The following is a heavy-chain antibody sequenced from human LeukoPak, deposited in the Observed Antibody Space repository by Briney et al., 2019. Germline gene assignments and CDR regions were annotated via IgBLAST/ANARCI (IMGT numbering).Heavy chain of an antibody. J-gene: IGHJ5*02. CDR1: GYTFTGYY. CDR3: ARRFRIAAVGALDP. Sequence: ASVKVSCKASGYTFTGYYMHWVRQAPGQGLEWMGWINPNSDGTNYAQKFQGRVTMTRDTSISTAYMELSRLRSDDTAVYYCARRFRIAAVGALDPWGQGTLVTVSS. V-gene: IGHV1-2*02. CDR2: INPNSDGT. D-gene: IGHD6-13*01.